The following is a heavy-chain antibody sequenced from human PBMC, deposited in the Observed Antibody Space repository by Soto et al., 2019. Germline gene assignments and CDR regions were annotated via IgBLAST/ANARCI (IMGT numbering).Heavy chain of an antibody. D-gene: IGHD6-13*01. CDR1: GGSISSDDFY. J-gene: IGHJ1*01. CDR3: ARLSGSWQSCFEH. V-gene: IGHV4-31*03. CDR2: IYYSGNT. Sequence: QVQLQESGPGLVKPSQTLSLTCTVSGGSISSDDFYWSWIRQHPGKGLEWIGYIYYSGNTYYNPSLKSRVTILVDTSKNQFSLKLSSVTAADTAVYYCARLSGSWQSCFEHWGQGTLVTVSS.